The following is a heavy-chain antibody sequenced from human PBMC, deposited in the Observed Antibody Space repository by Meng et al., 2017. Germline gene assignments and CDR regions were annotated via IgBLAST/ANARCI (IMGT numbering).Heavy chain of an antibody. J-gene: IGHJ4*02. Sequence: GELPQWGAGLCKPSETLSRTCAVYGGSFSVYYWSWIRQPPGKGLEWIGEINHSGSTNYNPSLKSRVTISVDTSKNQFSLKLSSVTAADTAVYYCARGRYFDWLSYRYYFDYWGQGTLVTVSS. V-gene: IGHV4-34*01. CDR3: ARGRYFDWLSYRYYFDY. CDR2: INHSGST. D-gene: IGHD3-9*01. CDR1: GGSFSVYY.